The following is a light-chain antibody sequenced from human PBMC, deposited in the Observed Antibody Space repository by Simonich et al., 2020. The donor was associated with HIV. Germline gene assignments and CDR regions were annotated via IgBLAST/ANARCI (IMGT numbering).Light chain of an antibody. Sequence: DIVMTQSPDSLAVSLGERATINCKSSQSVLYSSNNNNYLAWYQQKPGQPPKLLIYWASTRESGVPDRFSASGSGTDFTLTISSLQAEDVAVYYCQQYYSTPGTFGQGTKLEIK. CDR1: QSVLYSSNNNNY. V-gene: IGKV4-1*01. CDR2: WAS. J-gene: IGKJ2*01. CDR3: QQYYSTPGT.